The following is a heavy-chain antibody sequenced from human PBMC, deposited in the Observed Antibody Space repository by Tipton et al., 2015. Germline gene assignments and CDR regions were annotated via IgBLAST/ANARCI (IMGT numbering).Heavy chain of an antibody. D-gene: IGHD4-23*01. CDR3: ARARGRHGGLFDS. J-gene: IGHJ4*02. CDR2: INYSDGS. V-gene: IGHV4-61*01. Sequence: GLVKPSETLSLTCTVSGGSVSSGTSYHWSWIRQPPGKGLEWIGNINYSDGSNYTPSLKGRVTISVDTSKNQFSLMLRSVTAADTAVYYCARARGRHGGLFDSWGQGTLVTVSS. CDR1: GGSVSSGTSYH.